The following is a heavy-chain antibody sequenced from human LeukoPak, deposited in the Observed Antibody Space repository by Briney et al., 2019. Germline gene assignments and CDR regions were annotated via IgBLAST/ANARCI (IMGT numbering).Heavy chain of an antibody. V-gene: IGHV4-34*01. Sequence: SETLSLTCAVYGGSFSGYYWSWIRQPPGKGLEWIGEINHSGSTNYNPSLKSRVTISVDTSKNQFSLKLNSVTAADTAVYYCTRASGTYSWFDPWGQEPWSPSPQ. CDR3: TRASGTYSWFDP. CDR2: INHSGST. CDR1: GGSFSGYY. J-gene: IGHJ5*02. D-gene: IGHD1-26*01.